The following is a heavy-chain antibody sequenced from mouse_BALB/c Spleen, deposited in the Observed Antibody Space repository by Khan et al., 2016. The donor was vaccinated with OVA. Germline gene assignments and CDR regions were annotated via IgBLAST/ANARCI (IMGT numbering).Heavy chain of an antibody. D-gene: IGHD2-14*01. CDR1: GDSITSGY. CDR2: ILYSGST. CDR3: ARSTYRYAFAY. V-gene: IGHV3-8*02. J-gene: IGHJ3*01. Sequence: EVQLQESGPSLVKPSQTLSLTCSVTGDSITSGYWCWIRKFPGNKLEYMGYILYSGSTYYNPSPKSRISITRHPSQNQYYLQLNSVTTEDTATYDCARSTYRYAFAYGGQGTLVTVSA.